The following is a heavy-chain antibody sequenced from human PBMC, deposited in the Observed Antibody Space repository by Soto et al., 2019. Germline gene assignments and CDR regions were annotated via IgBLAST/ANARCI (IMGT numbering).Heavy chain of an antibody. CDR2: INTSVGST. D-gene: IGHD3-16*01. J-gene: IGHJ4*02. V-gene: IGHV1-46*01. CDR1: GYPLRSNY. CDR3: ASLEITGY. Sequence: QVQLVQSGAELKKPGASVKVSGKASGYPLRSNYMAWVGQAPGQGLEWMGIINTSVGSTDYAQRLQGRLTMTRDTSTNTVYMELSSLRSEDTAVYYCASLEITGYWGQGTQVTVSS.